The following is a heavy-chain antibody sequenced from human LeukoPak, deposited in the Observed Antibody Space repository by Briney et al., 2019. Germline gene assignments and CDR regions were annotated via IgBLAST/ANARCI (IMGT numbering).Heavy chain of an antibody. CDR1: GGSISSSSYY. Sequence: SETLSLTCTVSGGSISSSSYYWGWIRQPPGKGLEWIGSIYYSGSTYYNPSLKSRVTISVDTSKNQFSLKLSSVTAADTAVYYCAREKWELLGVSHGAFDIWGQGTMVTVSS. V-gene: IGHV4-39*07. D-gene: IGHD1-26*01. CDR3: AREKWELLGVSHGAFDI. CDR2: IYYSGST. J-gene: IGHJ3*02.